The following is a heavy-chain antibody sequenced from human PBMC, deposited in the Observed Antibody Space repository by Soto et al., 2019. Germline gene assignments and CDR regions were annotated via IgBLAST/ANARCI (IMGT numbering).Heavy chain of an antibody. J-gene: IGHJ4*02. CDR2: IYWDGDK. CDR1: GFSLSTSGVG. D-gene: IGHD3-9*01. Sequence: QIALKESGPTLVKPTQTLTLTCTFSGFSLSTSGVGVGWIRQPPGKALEWLALIYWDGDKRYSPSLKSRLTITKDPPKNQVVLTVTNMDPVNTATYYWAPLHYGILTGNSAYFAYWGQGTLVIVSS. V-gene: IGHV2-5*02. CDR3: APLHYGILTGNSAYFAY.